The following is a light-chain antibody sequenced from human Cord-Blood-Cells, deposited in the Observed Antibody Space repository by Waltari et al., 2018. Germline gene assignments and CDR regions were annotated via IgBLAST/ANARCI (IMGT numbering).Light chain of an antibody. CDR2: WAS. J-gene: IGKJ2*01. Sequence: DIVMTQSPDSLAVSLGERATINCKSSQSVLYSSNNKNYLAWYQQKPGQPPKLLIYWASTRESGVADRFSGSGSGTDFTLTISSLQAEDVAVYYCQQYYSTPTFGQGTKLEIK. V-gene: IGKV4-1*01. CDR1: QSVLYSSNNKNY. CDR3: QQYYSTPT.